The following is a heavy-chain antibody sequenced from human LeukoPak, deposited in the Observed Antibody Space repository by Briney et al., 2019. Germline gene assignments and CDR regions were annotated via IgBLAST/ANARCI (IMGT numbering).Heavy chain of an antibody. CDR3: ARELTVALLDY. CDR2: IIPILGIA. J-gene: IGHJ4*02. D-gene: IGHD6-19*01. Sequence: GASVKVSCKASGYTFTSYDINWVRQAPGQGLEWMGRIIPILGIANYAQKFQGRVTITADKSTSTAYMELSSLRSEDTAVYYCARELTVALLDYWGQGTLVTVSS. V-gene: IGHV1-69*04. CDR1: GYTFTSYD.